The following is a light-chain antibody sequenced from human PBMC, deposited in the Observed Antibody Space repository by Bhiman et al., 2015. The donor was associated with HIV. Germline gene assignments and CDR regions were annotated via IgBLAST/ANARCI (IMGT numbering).Light chain of an antibody. CDR1: SSDVGGYNY. CDR2: DVS. Sequence: QSALTQPASVSGSPGQSITISCTGTSSDVGGYNYVSWYQQHPGKAPKLLIYDVSNRPSGVSNRFSGSKSGNTASLTISGLQAEDEADYYCQSYDSGLSGSAFGGGTKLTVL. J-gene: IGLJ2*01. V-gene: IGLV2-14*03. CDR3: QSYDSGLSGSA.